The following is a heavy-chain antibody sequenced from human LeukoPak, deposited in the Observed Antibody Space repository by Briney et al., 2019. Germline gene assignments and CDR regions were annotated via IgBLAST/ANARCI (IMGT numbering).Heavy chain of an antibody. D-gene: IGHD4-17*01. CDR3: ARRLNHGDYGSDY. J-gene: IGHJ4*02. CDR2: IGGSSRYI. CDR1: GFTFSSYS. Sequence: PGGSLRLSCAASGFTFSSYSMNWVRQAPGKGLEWVSTIGGSSRYIYYADSVKGRFTISRDNAKNSLHLQMNSLRAEDSAVYYCARRLNHGDYGSDYWGQGTLVTVSS. V-gene: IGHV3-21*01.